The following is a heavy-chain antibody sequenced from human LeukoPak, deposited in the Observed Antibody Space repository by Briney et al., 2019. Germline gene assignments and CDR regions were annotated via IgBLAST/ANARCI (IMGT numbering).Heavy chain of an antibody. Sequence: PSETLSLTCTVSGGSLSSYYWSWIRQPPGKGLEWIGYIYYSGSTNYNPSLTSRVTISVDTSKNQFSLKLSSVTAADTAVYYCARDLGYDSSGYEALDPWGQGTLVTVSS. CDR2: IYYSGST. D-gene: IGHD3-22*01. CDR3: ARDLGYDSSGYEALDP. J-gene: IGHJ5*02. CDR1: GGSLSSYY. V-gene: IGHV4-59*01.